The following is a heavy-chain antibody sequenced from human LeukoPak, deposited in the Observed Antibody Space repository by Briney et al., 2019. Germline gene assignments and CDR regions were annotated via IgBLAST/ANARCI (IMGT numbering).Heavy chain of an antibody. J-gene: IGHJ4*02. V-gene: IGHV3-21*01. CDR2: ISSSSSYT. Sequence: GGSLRLSCAGSGFTFSSYTMSWVRQAPGKGLEWISSISSSSSYTYYADPAKGRFTISRDNAKRSLVLQMNSLRAEDTAVYYCARGRYLDWLPYYFDYWGQGTLVTVSS. CDR3: ARGRYLDWLPYYFDY. CDR1: GFTFSSYT. D-gene: IGHD3-9*01.